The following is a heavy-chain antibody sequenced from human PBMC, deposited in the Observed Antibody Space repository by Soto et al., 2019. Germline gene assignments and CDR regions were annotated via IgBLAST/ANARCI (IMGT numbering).Heavy chain of an antibody. D-gene: IGHD6-19*01. Sequence: SETLSLTCTVSNASISSYSWIWIRQPPRKGLEWIGYIYYGGSTNYNPSLKSRLTILVDTSNNQFSLKLSSLTAADTAVYYCARDSNTSGRHAGSDSWGRGTPVTVSS. J-gene: IGHJ5*01. CDR2: IYYGGST. CDR1: NASISSYS. CDR3: ARDSNTSGRHAGSDS. V-gene: IGHV4-59*01.